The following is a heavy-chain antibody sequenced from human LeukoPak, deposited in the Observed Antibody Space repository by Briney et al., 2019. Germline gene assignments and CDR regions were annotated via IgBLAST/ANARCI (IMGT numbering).Heavy chain of an antibody. CDR2: IYHSGST. V-gene: IGHV4-38-2*02. Sequence: SETLSLTCTVSGGSISSGYYWGWIRQPPGKGLEWIGSIYHSGSTYYNPSLKSRVTISVDTSKNQFSLKLSSVTAADTAVYYCARERILRYFDWLLREGYYFDYWGQGTLVTVSS. J-gene: IGHJ4*02. CDR3: ARERILRYFDWLLREGYYFDY. CDR1: GGSISSGYY. D-gene: IGHD3-9*01.